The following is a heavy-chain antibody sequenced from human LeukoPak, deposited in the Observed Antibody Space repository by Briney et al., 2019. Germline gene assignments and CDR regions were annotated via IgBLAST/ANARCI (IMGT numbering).Heavy chain of an antibody. CDR1: GGSISSYY. Sequence: PSETLSLTCTVSGGSISSYYWSWIRQPPGKGLEWIGYIYYSGSTNYNPSLKSRVTISVDTSKNQFSLKLSSVTAADTAVYYCARHPYGDLYFDYWGQGTLVTVSS. CDR2: IYYSGST. J-gene: IGHJ4*02. V-gene: IGHV4-59*08. CDR3: ARHPYGDLYFDY. D-gene: IGHD4-17*01.